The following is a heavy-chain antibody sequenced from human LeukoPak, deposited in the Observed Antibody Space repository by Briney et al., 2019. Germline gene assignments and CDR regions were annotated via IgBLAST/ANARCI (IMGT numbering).Heavy chain of an antibody. CDR3: AELGITMIGGV. D-gene: IGHD3-10*02. Sequence: GGSLRLSCAASGFTFSSYELDWVRQAPGKGLEWVSYISSSGSSIYYADSVKGRFTISRDNAKNSLYLQMNSLRAEDTAVYYCAELGITMIGGVWGKGTTVTISS. V-gene: IGHV3-48*03. CDR2: ISSSGSSI. CDR1: GFTFSSYE. J-gene: IGHJ6*04.